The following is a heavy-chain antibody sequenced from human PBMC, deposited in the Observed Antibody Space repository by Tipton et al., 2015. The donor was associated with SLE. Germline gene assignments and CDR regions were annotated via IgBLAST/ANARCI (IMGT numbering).Heavy chain of an antibody. V-gene: IGHV4-61*02. CDR1: GGSISSGTKY. CDR3: ARGPYYYDSSGYFDY. D-gene: IGHD3-22*01. Sequence: TLSLTCTVSGGSISSGTKYWNWIRQTAGKGLEWVGRIFTNGTTNYNPSLKSRVTMSLDTSKNQFSLRLSSVTAADTAVYYCARGPYYYDSSGYFDYWGQGTLVTVSS. CDR2: IFTNGTT. J-gene: IGHJ4*02.